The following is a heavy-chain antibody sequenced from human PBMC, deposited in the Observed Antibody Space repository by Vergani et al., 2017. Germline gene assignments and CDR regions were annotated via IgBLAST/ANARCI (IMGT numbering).Heavy chain of an antibody. V-gene: IGHV4-61*02. CDR3: ARDRQDSSGYYYYDAFDI. CDR2: SYTSGST. Sequence: QVQLQESGPGLVKPSQTLSLTCTVSGGSISSGSYYWSWIRQPAGKGLEWIGRSYTSGSTNYNPSLKSRVTISVDTSKNQFSLKLSSVTAADTAVYYCARDRQDSSGYYYYDAFDIWGQGTMVTVSS. D-gene: IGHD3-22*01. CDR1: GGSISSGSYY. J-gene: IGHJ3*02.